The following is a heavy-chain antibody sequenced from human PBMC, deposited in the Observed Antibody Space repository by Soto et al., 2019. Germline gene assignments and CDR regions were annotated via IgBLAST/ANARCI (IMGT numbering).Heavy chain of an antibody. D-gene: IGHD2-8*01. CDR1: GGSISSYY. CDR2: IYYSGST. V-gene: IGHV4-59*01. CDR3: ARAVFSLYNYYYYYYMDV. Sequence: QVQLQESGPGLVKPSETLSLTCTVSGGSISSYYWSWIRQPPGKGLEWIGYIYYSGSTNYNPSLKSRVTISVDTSKNQFSLKLSSVTAADTAVYYCARAVFSLYNYYYYYYMDVWGKGTTVTVSS. J-gene: IGHJ6*03.